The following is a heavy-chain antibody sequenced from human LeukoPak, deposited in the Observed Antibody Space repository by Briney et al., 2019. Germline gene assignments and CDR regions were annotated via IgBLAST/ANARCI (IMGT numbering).Heavy chain of an antibody. V-gene: IGHV4-4*07. CDR1: GGSISSYY. J-gene: IGHJ4*02. CDR3: ARECGGDCYSSIP. Sequence: PSETLSLTCTVSGGSISSYYWSWIRQPAGKGLGWIGRIYTSGSTNYNPSLKGRVTMSVDTSKNQFSLKLSSVTAADTAVYYCARECGGDCYSSIPWGQGTLVTDSS. CDR2: IYTSGST. D-gene: IGHD2-21*02.